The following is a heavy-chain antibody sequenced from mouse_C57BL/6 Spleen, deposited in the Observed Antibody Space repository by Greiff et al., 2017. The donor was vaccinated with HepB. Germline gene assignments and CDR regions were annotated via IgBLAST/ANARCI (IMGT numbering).Heavy chain of an antibody. D-gene: IGHD1-1*01. J-gene: IGHJ1*03. CDR3: ARTTTVVAKEYFDV. V-gene: IGHV1-52*01. Sequence: QVQLQQPGAELVRPGSSVKLSCKASGYTFTSYWMHWVKQRPIQGLEWIGNIDPSDSETHYNQKFKDKATLTVDKSSSTAYMQLSSLTSEDSAVYYCARTTTVVAKEYFDVWGTRTTVTVSS. CDR2: IDPSDSET. CDR1: GYTFTSYW.